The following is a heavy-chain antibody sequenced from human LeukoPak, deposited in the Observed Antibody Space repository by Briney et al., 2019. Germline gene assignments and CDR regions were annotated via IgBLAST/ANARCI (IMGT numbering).Heavy chain of an antibody. V-gene: IGHV1-46*01. Sequence: ASVKVSCKASGYTFTSYYMHWVRQAPGQGLEWMGIINPSGGSTSYAQKFQGRVTMTRDTSTSTVYMELSSLRSEDTAVYYCARDRPVTPMKHYYYGMDVWGQGTTVTVSS. CDR1: GYTFTSYY. CDR2: INPSGGST. D-gene: IGHD2-21*02. CDR3: ARDRPVTPMKHYYYGMDV. J-gene: IGHJ6*02.